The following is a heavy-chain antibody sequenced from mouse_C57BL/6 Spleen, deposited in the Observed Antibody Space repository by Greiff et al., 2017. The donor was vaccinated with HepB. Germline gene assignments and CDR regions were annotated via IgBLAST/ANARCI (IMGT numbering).Heavy chain of an antibody. CDR2: ISDGGSYT. Sequence: DVKLVESGGGLVKPGGSLKLSCAASGFTFSSYAMSWVRQTPEKRLEWVATISDGGSYTYYPDNVKGRFTISRDNAKNNLYLQMSHLKSEDTAMYYCARDRYGNTGYFDVWGTGTTVTVSS. J-gene: IGHJ1*03. CDR3: ARDRYGNTGYFDV. D-gene: IGHD2-1*01. CDR1: GFTFSSYA. V-gene: IGHV5-4*01.